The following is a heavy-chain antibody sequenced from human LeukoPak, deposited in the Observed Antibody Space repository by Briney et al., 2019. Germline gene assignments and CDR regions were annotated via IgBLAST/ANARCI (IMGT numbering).Heavy chain of an antibody. V-gene: IGHV4-34*01. Sequence: PSETLSLTCAVYGGSFSGYYWSWIRQPPGKGLEWIGEINHSGSTDYNPSLKGRVTISVDTSKNQFSLKLSSVTAADTAVYYCARKLDTAMVTDYYYYGMDVWGQGTTVTVSS. CDR2: INHSGST. D-gene: IGHD5-18*01. CDR1: GGSFSGYY. J-gene: IGHJ6*02. CDR3: ARKLDTAMVTDYYYYGMDV.